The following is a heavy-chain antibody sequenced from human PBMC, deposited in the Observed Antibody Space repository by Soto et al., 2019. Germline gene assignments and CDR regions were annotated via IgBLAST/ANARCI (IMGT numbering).Heavy chain of an antibody. D-gene: IGHD2-2*01. V-gene: IGHV6-1*01. CDR2: TYYRAKWYN. CDR1: GDSVSSNSAA. J-gene: IGHJ4*02. Sequence: SQTLSLTGAISGDSVSSNSAAWNGIGRSPSRGLEWLGRTYYRAKWYNYYAVSVKSRITINPDTSKNQFSLQLNSVTPEDTAVYYCARDLDCSSQRCPILPFASWGQGPLVHVS. CDR3: ARDLDCSSQRCPILPFAS.